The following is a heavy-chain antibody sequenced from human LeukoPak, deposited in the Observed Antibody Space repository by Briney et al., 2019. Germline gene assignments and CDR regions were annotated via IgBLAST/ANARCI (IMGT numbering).Heavy chain of an antibody. D-gene: IGHD2-2*02. CDR1: GFTFDDYA. J-gene: IGHJ6*03. Sequence: PGGSLRLSCAASGFTFDDYAMHWVQQAPGKGLEWVSGISWNSGSIGYADSVKGRFTISRDTSKNTLYLQMNSLRAEDTAVYYCARAIPGIYYMDVWGKGTTVTVSS. CDR3: ARAIPGIYYMDV. V-gene: IGHV3-9*01. CDR2: ISWNSGSI.